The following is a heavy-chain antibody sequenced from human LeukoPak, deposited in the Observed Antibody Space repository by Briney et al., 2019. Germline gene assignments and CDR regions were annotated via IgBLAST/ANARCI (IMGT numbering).Heavy chain of an antibody. Sequence: GGSLRLSCAASGFTFRNYVMSWARQAPGKGLEWVSSISDSGGYTYYADSVKGRFTISRDNSKNTLYLQMNSLRAEDTAVYYCAKESGYYYDSSGYYLDWGQGTMVTVSS. CDR1: GFTFRNYV. CDR3: AKESGYYYDSSGYYLD. J-gene: IGHJ3*01. CDR2: ISDSGGYT. D-gene: IGHD3-22*01. V-gene: IGHV3-23*01.